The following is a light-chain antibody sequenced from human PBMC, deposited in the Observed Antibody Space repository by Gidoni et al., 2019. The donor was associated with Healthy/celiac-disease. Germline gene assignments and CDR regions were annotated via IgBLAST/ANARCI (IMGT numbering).Light chain of an antibody. J-gene: IGLJ2*01. V-gene: IGLV1-40*01. Sequence: QSVLTQPPSVPVAPGQRVTISCTGSSANIGAGYDVHWYQQLPGTAPKLLIYGNSNRPSGVPDRFSGSKSGTSASLAITGLQAEDEADYYCQSYDSSLSVVFGGGTKLTVL. CDR1: SANIGAGYD. CDR2: GNS. CDR3: QSYDSSLSVV.